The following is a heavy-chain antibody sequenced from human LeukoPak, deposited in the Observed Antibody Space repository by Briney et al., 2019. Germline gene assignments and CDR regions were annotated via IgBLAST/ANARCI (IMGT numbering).Heavy chain of an antibody. J-gene: IGHJ4*02. CDR2: ISPNSGDT. Sequence: ASVKVSCKASGYTFTGYYMHWVRQAPGQGLEWMGWISPNSGDTNYAQKFQGRVTMTRDTSITTAYMELSRLRSDDTAVYYCARGEWDLLFDYWGQGTLVTVSS. CDR3: ARGEWDLLFDY. V-gene: IGHV1-2*02. D-gene: IGHD1-26*01. CDR1: GYTFTGYY.